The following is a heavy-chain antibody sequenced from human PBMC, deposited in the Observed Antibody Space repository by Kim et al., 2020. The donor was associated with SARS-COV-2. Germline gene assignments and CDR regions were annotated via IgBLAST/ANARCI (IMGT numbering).Heavy chain of an antibody. CDR2: IYYSGST. CDR1: GGSISSYY. V-gene: IGHV4-59*01. D-gene: IGHD1-1*01. Sequence: SETLSLTCTVSGGSISSYYWSWIRQPPGKGLEWIGYIYYSGSTNYNPSLKSRVTISVDTSKNQFSLKLSSVTAADTAVYYCARTKNADYYYGMDVWGQGT. J-gene: IGHJ6*02. CDR3: ARTKNADYYYGMDV.